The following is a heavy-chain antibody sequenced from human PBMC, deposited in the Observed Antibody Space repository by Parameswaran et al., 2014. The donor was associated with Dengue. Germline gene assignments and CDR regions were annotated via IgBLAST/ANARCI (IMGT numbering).Heavy chain of an antibody. CDR2: IIPFLGIA. J-gene: IGHJ6*02. V-gene: IGHV1-69*02. Sequence: WVRQAPGQGLDGWRIIPFLGIANYAQKFQGRVTITADKSTSTAYMEVSSLRSEDTAVYYCARTKDVVATINGLHHYPYGMDAWGQGTTVTVSS. D-gene: IGHD5-12*01. CDR3: ARTKDVVATINGLHHYPYGMDA.